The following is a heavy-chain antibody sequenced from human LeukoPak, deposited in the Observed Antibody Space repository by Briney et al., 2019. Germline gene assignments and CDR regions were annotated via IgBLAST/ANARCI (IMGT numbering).Heavy chain of an antibody. Sequence: GGSLRLSCAASGFMFSTYSMNWVRQAPGKGLEWISYISSSSTIYYADSVKGRFTISRDNAKNSLYLQTNSLRAEDTAVYYCARARGYYDRSGYAYWGQGTLVTVSS. CDR1: GFMFSTYS. V-gene: IGHV3-48*01. J-gene: IGHJ4*02. CDR2: ISSSSTI. D-gene: IGHD3-22*01. CDR3: ARARGYYDRSGYAY.